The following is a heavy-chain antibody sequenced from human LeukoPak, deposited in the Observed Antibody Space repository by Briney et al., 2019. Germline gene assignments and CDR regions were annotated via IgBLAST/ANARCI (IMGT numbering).Heavy chain of an antibody. CDR1: GYTFTNYG. CDR3: ARITYDSWSGYYMPDDP. CDR2: ISIYNGNT. V-gene: IGHV1-18*01. J-gene: IGHJ5*02. Sequence: ASVKVSCKASGYTFTNYGISWVRQAPGQGLEWMGWISIYNGNTDYAQKLRGRVTMTTDTSTSTAYMELRSLRSDDTAVYYCARITYDSWSGYYMPDDPWGQGTLVTVSS. D-gene: IGHD3-3*01.